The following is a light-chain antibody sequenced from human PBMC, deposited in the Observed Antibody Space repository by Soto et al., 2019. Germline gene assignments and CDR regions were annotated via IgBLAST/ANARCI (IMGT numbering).Light chain of an antibody. CDR2: GNS. V-gene: IGLV1-40*01. CDR1: SSNIGAGYD. CDR3: QSYDSSLSGYV. J-gene: IGLJ1*01. Sequence: QSALAQPPSVSGAPVQRVTISCTGSSSNIGAGYDVHWYQQLPGTAPKLLIYGNSNRPSGVPDRFSGSKSGTSASPAITGLQAEDEADYYCQSYDSSLSGYVFGTGTKVTVL.